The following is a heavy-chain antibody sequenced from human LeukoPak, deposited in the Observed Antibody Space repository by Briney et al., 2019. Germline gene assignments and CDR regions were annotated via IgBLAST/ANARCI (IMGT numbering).Heavy chain of an antibody. CDR1: GGSISSGGYY. CDR3: ARDWVGDYAIDP. D-gene: IGHD4-17*01. J-gene: IGHJ5*02. V-gene: IGHV4-31*03. Sequence: PSQTLSLTCTVSGGSISSGGYYWSWIRQHPGKGLEWIGYIYYSGSTYYNPSLKSRVTISVDPSKNQFSLKLSSVTAADTAVYYCARDWVGDYAIDPWGQGTLVTVSS. CDR2: IYYSGST.